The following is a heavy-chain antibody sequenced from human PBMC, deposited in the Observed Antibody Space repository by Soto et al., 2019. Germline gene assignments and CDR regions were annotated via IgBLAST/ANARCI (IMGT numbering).Heavy chain of an antibody. CDR1: GFAFSGSA. V-gene: IGHV3-73*02. CDR3: TRLAYDNRGSYHDY. J-gene: IGHJ4*02. Sequence: EVQLVESGGGLVQPGGSLKLSCAASGFAFSGSAMHWVRQASGKGLEWVGRIRSKSNSYATVYAASIEGRFTISRDDSTKTAYLHMNSLKTEYTAVYFCTRLAYDNRGSYHDYWGQGTLVTVSS. D-gene: IGHD3-22*01. CDR2: IRSKSNSYAT.